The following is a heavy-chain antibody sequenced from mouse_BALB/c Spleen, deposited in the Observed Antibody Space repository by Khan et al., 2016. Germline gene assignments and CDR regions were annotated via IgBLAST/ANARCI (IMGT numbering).Heavy chain of an antibody. J-gene: IGHJ4*01. Sequence: VQLKESGPSLVKPSQTLSLTCSVTGDSITSGYWNWIRKFPGNKLEYMGYISYSGNTYYNPSLKSRISITRDTSKNQYYLQLNSVTPEDTATYFWARYHEYYCRTNDTMDYWGQGTSVTVSS. CDR3: ARYHEYYCRTNDTMDY. CDR1: GDSITSGY. V-gene: IGHV3-8*02. D-gene: IGHD1-1*01. CDR2: ISYSGNT.